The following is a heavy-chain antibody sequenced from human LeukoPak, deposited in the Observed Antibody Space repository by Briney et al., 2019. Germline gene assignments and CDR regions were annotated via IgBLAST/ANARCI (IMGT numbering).Heavy chain of an antibody. D-gene: IGHD3-22*01. CDR2: IYTSGST. Sequence: SETLSLTCTVSGGSISSYYWSWIRQPPGKGLEWIGRIYTSGSTNYNPSLKSQVTMSVDTSKNQSSLKLSSVTAADTAVYYCARERYYYDSSGYRFDPWGQGTLVTVSA. V-gene: IGHV4-4*07. J-gene: IGHJ5*02. CDR1: GGSISSYY. CDR3: ARERYYYDSSGYRFDP.